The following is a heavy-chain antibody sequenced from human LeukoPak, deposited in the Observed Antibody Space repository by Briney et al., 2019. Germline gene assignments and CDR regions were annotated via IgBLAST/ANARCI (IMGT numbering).Heavy chain of an antibody. Sequence: GGSLRLSCAGSGFAFSTYAIHWVRQAPGKGLEWVAVISYDGSNKYYADSVKGRFTISRDNSKNTLYLQMNSLRAEDTAVYYCAEWRDWGQGTLVTVSS. J-gene: IGHJ4*02. V-gene: IGHV3-30*03. D-gene: IGHD2-8*01. CDR2: ISYDGSNK. CDR1: GFAFSTYA. CDR3: AEWRD.